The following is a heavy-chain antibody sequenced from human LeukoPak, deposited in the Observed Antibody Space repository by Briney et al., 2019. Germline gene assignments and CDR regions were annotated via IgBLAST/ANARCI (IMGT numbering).Heavy chain of an antibody. CDR2: IYYSGST. CDR1: GVSISSGDYF. Sequence: PSQTLSLTCTVSGVSISSGDYFWSWIRQPPGKGLEWIGYIYYSGSTYYNPSLKSRVTISVDTSKNQFSLKLSSVTAADTAVYYCARVGSGSYYQDAFDIWGQGTMVTVSS. D-gene: IGHD1-26*01. V-gene: IGHV4-30-4*08. J-gene: IGHJ3*02. CDR3: ARVGSGSYYQDAFDI.